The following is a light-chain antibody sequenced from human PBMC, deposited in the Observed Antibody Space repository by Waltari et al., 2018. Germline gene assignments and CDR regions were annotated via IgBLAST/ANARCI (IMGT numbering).Light chain of an antibody. Sequence: ESVLTQSPGTLSLSPGERATLSCRASQSVGSSYLAWYQQKPGQAPRLLIYGASNRATGIPYRFSGSGSGTDFTLTISRLEPEDFAVYYCQQYLTSPPKLTFGGGTKVEIK. V-gene: IGKV3-20*01. J-gene: IGKJ4*01. CDR2: GAS. CDR3: QQYLTSPPKLT. CDR1: QSVGSSY.